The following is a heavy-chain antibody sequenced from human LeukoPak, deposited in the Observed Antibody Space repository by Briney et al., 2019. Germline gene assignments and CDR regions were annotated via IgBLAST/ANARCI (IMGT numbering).Heavy chain of an antibody. J-gene: IGHJ4*02. Sequence: PGGSLRLSCAASGFTFSSYSMNWVRQAPGKGLEWVSFISTSSSYIYYADSVKGRFTISRDNSKNTLYLQMNSLRAEDTAVYYCAKALGNYYDSSGYPLFDYWGQGTLVTVSS. CDR2: ISTSSSYI. D-gene: IGHD3-22*01. V-gene: IGHV3-21*01. CDR1: GFTFSSYS. CDR3: AKALGNYYDSSGYPLFDY.